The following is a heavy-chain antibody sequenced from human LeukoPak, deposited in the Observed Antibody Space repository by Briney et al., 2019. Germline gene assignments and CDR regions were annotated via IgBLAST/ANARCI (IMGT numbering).Heavy chain of an antibody. CDR2: INWNGGST. D-gene: IGHD6-19*01. V-gene: IGHV3-20*04. Sequence: PGGSLRLSCAASGFTFYDYGMSWVRQAPGKGLEWVSGINWNGGSTGYADSVKGRFTISRDNAKNSLYLQMNRLRAEDTALYYCARRGYSSGWYDSNLVDYWGQGTLVTVSS. CDR1: GFTFYDYG. J-gene: IGHJ4*02. CDR3: ARRGYSSGWYDSNLVDY.